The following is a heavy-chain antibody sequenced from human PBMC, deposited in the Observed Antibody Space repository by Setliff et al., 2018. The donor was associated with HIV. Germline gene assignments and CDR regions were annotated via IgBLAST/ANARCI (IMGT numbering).Heavy chain of an antibody. CDR1: GGSFSGYY. CDR3: ARGGLGVVGAIDY. D-gene: IGHD2-15*01. CDR2: IIHSGGT. J-gene: IGHJ4*02. V-gene: IGHV4-34*01. Sequence: PSETLSLTCAVYGGSFSGYYWTWIRQPPGRGLEWIGEIIHSGGTNYNRSLKSRVTISVDTSKSQFSLNLSSVTAADTAVYYCARGGLGVVGAIDYWSQGTRVTVS.